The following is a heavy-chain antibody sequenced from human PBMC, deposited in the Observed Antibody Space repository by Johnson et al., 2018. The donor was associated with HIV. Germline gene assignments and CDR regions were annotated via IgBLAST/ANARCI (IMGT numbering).Heavy chain of an antibody. D-gene: IGHD3-22*01. Sequence: QVQLVESGGGVVQPGGSLRLSCAASGFTFSSYGMHWVRQAPGKGLEWVAVISYDGSNKYYADSVKGRFTISRDNSKSTVYLQMNSLRVEDTAVYYCAKGDDYYDSSGYYRQGAFDIWGQGTMVTVSS. V-gene: IGHV3-30*19. CDR3: AKGDDYYDSSGYYRQGAFDI. J-gene: IGHJ3*02. CDR2: ISYDGSNK. CDR1: GFTFSSYG.